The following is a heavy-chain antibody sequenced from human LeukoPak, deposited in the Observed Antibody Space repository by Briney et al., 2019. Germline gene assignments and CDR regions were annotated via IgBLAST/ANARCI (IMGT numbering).Heavy chain of an antibody. D-gene: IGHD6-13*01. V-gene: IGHV4-39*07. J-gene: IGHJ4*02. CDR1: GGSISSSSYY. CDR2: IYYSGST. CDR3: ARDKVGIAAAPPLLLGY. Sequence: SETLSLTCTVSGGSISSSSYYWGWIRQPPGKGLEWIGSIYYSGSTYYNPSLKSRVTISVDTSKNQFSLKLSSVTAADTAVYYCARDKVGIAAAPPLLLGYWGQGTLVTVSS.